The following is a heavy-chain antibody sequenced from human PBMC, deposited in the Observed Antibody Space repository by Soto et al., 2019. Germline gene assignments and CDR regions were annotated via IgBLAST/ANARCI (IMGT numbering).Heavy chain of an antibody. V-gene: IGHV4-30-4*01. CDR3: ASYSYGYTFYDY. Sequence: PSKNLSITCAVPDESINRGDPYWSWIRQPPGKGLEWIGYIYYSGSTYYNPSLKSRVTISVDTSKNQFSLKLSSVTAADTAVYYCASYSYGYTFYDYWGQG. D-gene: IGHD5-18*01. CDR1: DESINRGDPY. J-gene: IGHJ4*02. CDR2: IYYSGST.